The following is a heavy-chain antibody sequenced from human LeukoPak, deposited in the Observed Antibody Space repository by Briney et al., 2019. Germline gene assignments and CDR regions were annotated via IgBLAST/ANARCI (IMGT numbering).Heavy chain of an antibody. CDR3: AKDRIHAWVPGDGYYFDY. CDR1: GFTFSSYA. CDR2: ISGSGGST. D-gene: IGHD2/OR15-2a*01. V-gene: IGHV3-23*01. Sequence: PGGTLSLSCAASGFTFSSYAMGWVRQTPGKGLGWVSAISGSGGSTYYADSAKGRFTISRDNSKNTPYLQMNSLRAEDTALYYCAKDRIHAWVPGDGYYFDYWGQGTLVTVSS. J-gene: IGHJ4*02.